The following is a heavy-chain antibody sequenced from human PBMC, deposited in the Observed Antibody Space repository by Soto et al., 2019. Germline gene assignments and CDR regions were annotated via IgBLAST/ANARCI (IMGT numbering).Heavy chain of an antibody. CDR1: GYTFTSYG. J-gene: IGHJ6*03. CDR3: ARDSAGYYYYNYMDV. CDR2: SSAYNGHT. V-gene: IGHV1-18*01. Sequence: QVQLVQSGAAVKKPGASVKVSCKASGYTFTSYGISWVRQAPGQGLEWMGWSSAYNGHTNYAQKLQGSVTMTTDTSTSTAYMELRSMRSDDTAVYYCARDSAGYYYYNYMDVWGKGTTVTVSS.